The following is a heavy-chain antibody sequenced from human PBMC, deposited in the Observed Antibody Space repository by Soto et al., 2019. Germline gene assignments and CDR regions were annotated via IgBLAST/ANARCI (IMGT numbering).Heavy chain of an antibody. V-gene: IGHV3-23*01. J-gene: IGHJ4*02. CDR3: AKSSSGYSGLFDY. Sequence: GGSLRLSCAASGFAFSSYVMNWVRQAPGKGLEWVATIRNSGGSTDYADSADSVKGRFTISRDNSKSTLYLQMNSLRAEDTAVYYCAKSSSGYSGLFDYWGQGTLVTVSS. CDR1: GFAFSSYV. CDR2: IRNSGGST. D-gene: IGHD3-22*01.